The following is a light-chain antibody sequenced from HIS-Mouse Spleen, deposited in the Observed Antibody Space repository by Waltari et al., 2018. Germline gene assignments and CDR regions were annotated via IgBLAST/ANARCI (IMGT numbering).Light chain of an antibody. CDR1: SSDVGSYNL. CDR3: CSYAGSSSWV. CDR2: EGS. J-gene: IGLJ3*02. V-gene: IGLV2-23*01. Sequence: HSALSHPASVSESPGQSITISCTGTSSDVGSYNLVSWYQQHPGKAPQLMIYEGSKRPSGVSNRFSGSKSGNTASLTISGLQAEDEADYYCCSYAGSSSWVFGGGTKLTVL.